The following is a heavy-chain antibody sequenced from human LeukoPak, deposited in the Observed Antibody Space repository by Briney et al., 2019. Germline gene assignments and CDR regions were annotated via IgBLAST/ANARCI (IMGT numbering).Heavy chain of an antibody. Sequence: KTSETLSLTCAVYGGSFSGYYWSWIRQPPGKGLEWIGEINHSGSTNYNPSLKSRVTISVDTSKNQFSLKLSSVTAADTAAYYCARGRLGGYSSSYHGWFDPWGQGTLVTVSS. CDR2: INHSGST. J-gene: IGHJ5*02. CDR3: ARGRLGGYSSSYHGWFDP. V-gene: IGHV4-34*01. D-gene: IGHD6-6*01. CDR1: GGSFSGYY.